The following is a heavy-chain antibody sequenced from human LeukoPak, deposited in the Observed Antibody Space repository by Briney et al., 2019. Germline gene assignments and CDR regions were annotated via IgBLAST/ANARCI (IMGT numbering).Heavy chain of an antibody. V-gene: IGHV3-30*18. J-gene: IGHJ6*03. Sequence: GGSLRLSCAASGFTFSSYGMHWVRQAPGKGLEWVAVISYDGSNKYYADSVKGRFTISRDNSKNTLYLQMNSLRAEDTAVYYCAKTAGPTPHDYYYYYMDVWGKGTTVTVS. D-gene: IGHD6-19*01. CDR3: AKTAGPTPHDYYYYYMDV. CDR2: ISYDGSNK. CDR1: GFTFSSYG.